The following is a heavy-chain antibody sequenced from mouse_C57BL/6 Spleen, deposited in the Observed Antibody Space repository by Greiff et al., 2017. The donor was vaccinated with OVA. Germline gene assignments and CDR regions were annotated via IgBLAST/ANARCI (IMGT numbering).Heavy chain of an antibody. J-gene: IGHJ4*01. V-gene: IGHV2-2*01. CDR2: IWSGGST. Sequence: VQLQQSGPGLVQPSQSLSITCTVSGFSLTSYGVHWVRQSPGKGLEWLGVIWSGGSTDYNAAFISRLSISKDNSKSQVFFKMNSLQDDDTAIYYCARNEGYYYAMDYWGQGTSVTVSS. CDR3: ARNEGYYYAMDY. CDR1: GFSLTSYG.